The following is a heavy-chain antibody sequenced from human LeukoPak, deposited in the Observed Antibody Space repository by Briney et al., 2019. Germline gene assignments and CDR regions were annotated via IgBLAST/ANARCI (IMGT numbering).Heavy chain of an antibody. D-gene: IGHD6-19*01. CDR3: ARDTPLKGYNSGWATNSFDF. CDR2: VTGGAVAT. V-gene: IGHV3-23*01. Sequence: GGSLRVSCAASGFNFRSYAMSWVRQAPGKGLEWVSTVTGGAVATYYADSVRGRHTISRDNSKNTLYLQMNSLRAEDTAVYYCARDTPLKGYNSGWATNSFDFWGQGTLVTVSS. CDR1: GFNFRSYA. J-gene: IGHJ4*02.